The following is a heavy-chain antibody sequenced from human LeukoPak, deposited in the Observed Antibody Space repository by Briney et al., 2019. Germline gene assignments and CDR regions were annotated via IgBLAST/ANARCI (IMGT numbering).Heavy chain of an antibody. D-gene: IGHD3-22*01. CDR2: ISSSDSII. CDR1: GFTFSNYE. V-gene: IGHV3-48*03. Sequence: GGCPTPSCAASGFTFSNYEMHWVRQAPGKGLEWLLYISSSDSIIYYADSVKVRFTISRDNAKNSLSLQMNSLTAEDTAIYYCARALYYDSSAYLYWGKGTTVTVSS. J-gene: IGHJ6*04. CDR3: ARALYYDSSAYLY.